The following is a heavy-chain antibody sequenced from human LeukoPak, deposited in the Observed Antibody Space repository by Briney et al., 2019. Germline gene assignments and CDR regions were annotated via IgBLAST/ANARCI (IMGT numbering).Heavy chain of an antibody. Sequence: GGSLRLSCVGSGFRFSSYDMNWVRQAPGKGLEWVSGINWNGGSTGYADSVKGRFTISRDNAKNSLYLQMNSLRAEDTALYYCARSNRAVAPPYWFDPWGQGTLVTVSS. J-gene: IGHJ5*02. V-gene: IGHV3-20*04. CDR2: INWNGGST. D-gene: IGHD6-19*01. CDR1: GFRFSSYD. CDR3: ARSNRAVAPPYWFDP.